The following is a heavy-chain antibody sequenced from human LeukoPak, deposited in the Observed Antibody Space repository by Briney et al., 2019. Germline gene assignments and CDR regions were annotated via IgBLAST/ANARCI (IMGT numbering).Heavy chain of an antibody. CDR3: ARDTYYYYGMDV. CDR2: IKQDGTEK. CDR1: GFTFSSYG. J-gene: IGHJ6*02. V-gene: IGHV3-7*01. Sequence: GGSLRLSCAASGFTFSSYGMHWVRQAPGKGLECVANIKQDGTEKYYLDSVKSRFTISRDNAKNSLYLQMNSLRVEDTAVYYCARDTYYYYGMDVWGQGTTVTVSS.